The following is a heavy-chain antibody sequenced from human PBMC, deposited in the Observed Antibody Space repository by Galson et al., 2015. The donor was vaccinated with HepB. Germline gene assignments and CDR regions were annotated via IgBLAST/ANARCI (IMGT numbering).Heavy chain of an antibody. CDR2: IFWNDDK. D-gene: IGHD1-1*01. V-gene: IGHV2-5*01. Sequence: PALVKPTQTLTLTCTFSGFSLSTSGVSVGWIRQPPGKALEWLALIFWNDDKLYSPSMKSRLTVTKDTSKNQVVLTMANMDPVDTATYYCAHRPRYNYPFDPWGQGTLVTVSS. CDR3: AHRPRYNYPFDP. J-gene: IGHJ5*02. CDR1: GFSLSTSGVS.